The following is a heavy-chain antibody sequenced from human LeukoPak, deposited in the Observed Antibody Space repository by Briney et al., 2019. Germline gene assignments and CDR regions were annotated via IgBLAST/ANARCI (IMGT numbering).Heavy chain of an antibody. CDR2: IRSKANSYTT. D-gene: IGHD3-22*01. J-gene: IGHJ3*02. V-gene: IGHV3-73*01. Sequence: PGGSLKLSCAASGFTFSGSAMHWVRQASGKGLEWVGRIRSKANSYTTAYAASVKGRFTISRDDSKNTAYLQMNSLKTEDTAVYYCTLEAHSSGYYYDDAFDIWGQGTMVTVSS. CDR3: TLEAHSSGYYYDDAFDI. CDR1: GFTFSGSA.